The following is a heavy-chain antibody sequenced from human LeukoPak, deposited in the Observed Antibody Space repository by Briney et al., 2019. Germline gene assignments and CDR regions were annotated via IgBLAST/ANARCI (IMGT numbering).Heavy chain of an antibody. Sequence: SETLSLTCTVSGGSISSSSYYWGWIRQPPGKGLEWIGSIYYSGSTYYNPSLKSRVTISVDTSKNQFSLKLSSVTATDTAVYYCATSSHSGSYRAHWGQGTLVTVSS. J-gene: IGHJ4*02. CDR1: GGSISSSSYY. CDR2: IYYSGST. D-gene: IGHD3-10*01. CDR3: ATSSHSGSYRAH. V-gene: IGHV4-39*01.